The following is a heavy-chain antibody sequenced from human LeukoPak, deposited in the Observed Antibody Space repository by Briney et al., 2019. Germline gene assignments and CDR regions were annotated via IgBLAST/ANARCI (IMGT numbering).Heavy chain of an antibody. D-gene: IGHD3-22*01. CDR1: DDSITMYY. J-gene: IGHJ4*02. CDR3: ARHVVAVGFDY. Sequence: SETLSLTCSVSDDSITMYYWTWIRQPAGKGLEWIGRISSSGSTNYNPSLKSRVTMSVDTSKNQFSLKLSSVTAADTAVYYCARHVVAVGFDYWGQGTLVTVSS. CDR2: ISSSGST. V-gene: IGHV4-4*07.